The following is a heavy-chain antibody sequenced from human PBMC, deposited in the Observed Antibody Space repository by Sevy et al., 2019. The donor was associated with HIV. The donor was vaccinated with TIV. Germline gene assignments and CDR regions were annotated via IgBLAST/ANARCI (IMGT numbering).Heavy chain of an antibody. CDR1: GLTFSSYA. CDR3: AEGSTSSSEVGYFDY. V-gene: IGHV3-23*01. D-gene: IGHD2-2*01. J-gene: IGHJ4*02. Sequence: GGSLRLSCAASGLTFSSYAMSWVRQAPGKGLEWVSVISGNGGYTYYADSVKGRFTISRDTSKNTLYLQMNSLRAEDTAVYYCAEGSTSSSEVGYFDYWGQGTLVTVSS. CDR2: ISGNGGYT.